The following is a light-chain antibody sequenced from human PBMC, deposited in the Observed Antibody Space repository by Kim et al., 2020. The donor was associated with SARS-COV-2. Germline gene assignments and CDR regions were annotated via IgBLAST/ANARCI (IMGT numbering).Light chain of an antibody. J-gene: IGLJ1*01. CDR3: QSHDSRLITYV. CDR2: GSS. CDR1: STNIGAGYD. V-gene: IGLV1-40*01. Sequence: RVTIACTGSSTNIGAGYDVQWYQQVPGTAPKLLIYGSSNRPSGVPDRFSGSKSGTSASLAITGLQAEDEADYYCQSHDSRLITYVFGSGTKVTVL.